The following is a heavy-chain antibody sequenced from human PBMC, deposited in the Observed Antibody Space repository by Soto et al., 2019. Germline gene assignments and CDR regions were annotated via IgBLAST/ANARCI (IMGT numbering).Heavy chain of an antibody. V-gene: IGHV5-51*01. CDR1: GYSFTTYW. D-gene: IGHD3-10*01. J-gene: IGHJ5*02. Sequence: PGESLKISCKGSGYSFTTYWIGWVRQMPGKGLEWMGIIYPGDSDTRYSPSFQGQVTISVDKSLSTAYLQWSSLKASDTAMYYCSRESESGGDWFDPWGQGTLVTVSS. CDR2: IYPGDSDT. CDR3: SRESESGGDWFDP.